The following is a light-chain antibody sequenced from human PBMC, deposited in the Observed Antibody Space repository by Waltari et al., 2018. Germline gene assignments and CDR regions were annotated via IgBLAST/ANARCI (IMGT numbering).Light chain of an antibody. CDR2: DAS. V-gene: IGKV3-15*01. J-gene: IGKJ4*01. CDR1: QSVSRN. CDR3: QQYSSWPLT. Sequence: EIVMTQSPATPSVSAGETTPLSCTASQSVSRNLAWYQQKPGQAPRLLIYDASTRATDIPATFSGSGSGTEFTLTISSLQSEDFAVYYCQQYSSWPLTFAGGTKVEI.